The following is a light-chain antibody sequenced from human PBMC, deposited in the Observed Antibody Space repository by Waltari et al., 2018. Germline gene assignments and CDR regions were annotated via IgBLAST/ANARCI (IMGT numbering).Light chain of an antibody. J-gene: IGLJ3*02. CDR2: VNSDGSH. CDR3: QTGGHGTWV. Sequence: QLVLTQSPSASASLGASVKLTCTLSSGHSTNVIAWLQKRPEKGPRFVMKVNSDGSHNKGDEIPDRLSGSSSVAERYLTISSLQSEDEADYYCQTGGHGTWVFGGGTKLTVL. V-gene: IGLV4-69*01. CDR1: SGHSTNV.